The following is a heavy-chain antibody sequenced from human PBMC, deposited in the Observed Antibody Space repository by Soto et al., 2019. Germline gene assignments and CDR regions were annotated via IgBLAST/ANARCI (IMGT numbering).Heavy chain of an antibody. CDR1: GGSISSSSYY. Sequence: ASETLSLTCTVSGGSISSSSYYWGWIRQPPGKGLEWIGSIYYSGSTYYNPSLKSRVTISVDTPKNQFSLKLSSVTAAGTAVYYCARHSTMVRGVTTFDYWGQGPLVTVSS. CDR3: ARHSTMVRGVTTFDY. CDR2: IYYSGST. D-gene: IGHD3-10*01. J-gene: IGHJ4*02. V-gene: IGHV4-39*01.